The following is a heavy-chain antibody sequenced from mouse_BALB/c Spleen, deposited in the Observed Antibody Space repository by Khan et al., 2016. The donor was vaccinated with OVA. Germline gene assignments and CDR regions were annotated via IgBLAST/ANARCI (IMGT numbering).Heavy chain of an antibody. CDR1: DFSLSTYG. Sequence: QVQLKQSGPGLVQPSQSLSITCTVTDFSLSTYGIHWVRQSPGKGLEWLGVIWSGGSTDYNAAFISRLSISKDNSKSQVFFHMNSLQTDDTAIYYCTRGYYRYERYFDGWGAGTTGTVAS. CDR3: TRGYYRYERYFDG. J-gene: IGHJ1*01. V-gene: IGHV2-4-1*01. CDR2: IWSGGST. D-gene: IGHD2-14*01.